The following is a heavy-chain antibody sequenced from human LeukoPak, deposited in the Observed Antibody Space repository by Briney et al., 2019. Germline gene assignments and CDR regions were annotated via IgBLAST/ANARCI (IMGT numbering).Heavy chain of an antibody. CDR3: AKRGVVIRVILVGFHKEAYYFDS. V-gene: IGHV3-23*01. CDR2: ISGSGGGT. J-gene: IGHJ4*02. CDR1: GITLSNYG. D-gene: IGHD3-22*01. Sequence: GGSLRLSCAVSGITLSNYGMSWVRQAPGEGLEWVAGISGSGGGTNYADSVKGRFTISRDNPKNTLYLQMNGLRAEDTAVYFCAKRGVVIRVILVGFHKEAYYFDSWGQGALVTVSS.